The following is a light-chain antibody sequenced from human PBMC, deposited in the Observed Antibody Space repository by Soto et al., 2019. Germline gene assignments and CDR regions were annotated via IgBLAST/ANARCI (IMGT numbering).Light chain of an antibody. J-gene: IGKJ4*01. CDR1: QSVSSN. V-gene: IGKV3-15*01. Sequence: VSRGGRDPRSCRASQSVSSNLAWYQHKPGQTPRLLIYDASARATGVPARFSGSRSGPEFTLTINSLQSEDFAIYYCQRYNNWAVTFGGGTKVDIK. CDR2: DAS. CDR3: QRYNNWAVT.